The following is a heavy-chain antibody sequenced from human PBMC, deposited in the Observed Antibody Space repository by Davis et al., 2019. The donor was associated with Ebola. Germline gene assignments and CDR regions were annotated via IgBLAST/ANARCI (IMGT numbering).Heavy chain of an antibody. J-gene: IGHJ4*02. CDR1: GFTLSDTG. CDR2: FRSKTNNFAT. D-gene: IGHD3-22*01. Sequence: GGSLRLSCAVSGFTLSDTGLHWVRQASGKGLEWLGRFRSKTNNFATAYAASVEGRFTIFRDDSKNTAYLQMNSLKTDDTAVYYCTRRAYYYEGDGYYGAFDYWGQGTLVTVSS. CDR3: TRRAYYYEGDGYYGAFDY. V-gene: IGHV3-73*01.